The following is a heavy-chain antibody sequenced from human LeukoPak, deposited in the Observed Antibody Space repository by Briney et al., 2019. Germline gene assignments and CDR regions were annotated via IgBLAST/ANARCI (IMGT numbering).Heavy chain of an antibody. D-gene: IGHD3-16*01. CDR3: AKATITFVYYMDV. CDR1: GFTFSSYA. V-gene: IGHV3-23*01. Sequence: PGGSLRLSCAASGFTFSSYAMSWVRQAPGKGLEWVSDISGSDGSTYYADSVKGRFTISRDNSKNTLYLQMNSLRAEDTAVYYCAKATITFVYYMDVWGKGTTVTVSS. CDR2: ISGSDGST. J-gene: IGHJ6*03.